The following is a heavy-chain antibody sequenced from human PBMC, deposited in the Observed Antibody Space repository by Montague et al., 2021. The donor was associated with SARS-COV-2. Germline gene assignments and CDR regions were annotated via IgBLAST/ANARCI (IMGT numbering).Heavy chain of an antibody. D-gene: IGHD5-12*01. CDR1: GGSISSYY. Sequence: SETLSLTCTVSGGSISSYYWNWIRQPPGKGLEWIGYIYYSGSTHYNPSLKSRVTMSVDTSKSQMSLRLNSVTAADTAVYFCAGDRGRYWHWDPWGRGTLVTVSS. J-gene: IGHJ2*01. CDR2: IYYSGST. V-gene: IGHV4-59*01. CDR3: AGDRGRYWHWDP.